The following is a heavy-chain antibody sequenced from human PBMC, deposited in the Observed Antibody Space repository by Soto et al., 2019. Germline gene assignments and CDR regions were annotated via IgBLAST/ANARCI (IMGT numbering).Heavy chain of an antibody. CDR2: VYYTGKT. CDR3: ARGFFETGTGHSNPFDI. Sequence: QVQLQESDPGLVKPWETLSLTCTVSGASIRSSYWSWIRQSPGKGLEWIAYVYYTGKTNSNPSLSGRVTVSADTSKNQLSLKLTSATAADTAVYYCARGFFETGTGHSNPFDIWGQGTRVTVSS. J-gene: IGHJ3*02. CDR1: GASIRSSY. D-gene: IGHD1-7*01. V-gene: IGHV4-59*01.